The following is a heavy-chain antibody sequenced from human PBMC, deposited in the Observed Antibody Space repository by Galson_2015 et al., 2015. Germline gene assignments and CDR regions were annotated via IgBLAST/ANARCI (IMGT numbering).Heavy chain of an antibody. Sequence: SLRLSCAASGFTFSSYWMSWVRQAPGKGLEWVANIKQDGSEKYYVDSVKGRFTISRDNAKNSLYLQMNSLRAEGTAVYYCARAGYDILTGYYKFFDYWGQGTLVTVSS. CDR2: IKQDGSEK. V-gene: IGHV3-7*01. CDR3: ARAGYDILTGYYKFFDY. D-gene: IGHD3-9*01. J-gene: IGHJ4*02. CDR1: GFTFSSYW.